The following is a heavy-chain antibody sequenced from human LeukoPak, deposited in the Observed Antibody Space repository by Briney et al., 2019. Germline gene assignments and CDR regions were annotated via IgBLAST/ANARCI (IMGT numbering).Heavy chain of an antibody. J-gene: IGHJ2*01. CDR3: AKDTASSWWYFDL. CDR2: ITGSGGST. D-gene: IGHD5-18*01. V-gene: IGHV3-23*01. Sequence: GGSLRLSCGASGFTFSSYAMSWVRQAPGKGLEWVSAITGSGGSTYYADSVKGRFTISRDNSKNTLYLQMNSLRAEDTAVYYCAKDTASSWWYFDLWGRGTLVTVSS. CDR1: GFTFSSYA.